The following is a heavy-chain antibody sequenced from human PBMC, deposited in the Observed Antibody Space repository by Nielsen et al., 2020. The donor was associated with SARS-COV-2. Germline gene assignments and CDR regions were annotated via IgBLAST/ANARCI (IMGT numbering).Heavy chain of an antibody. V-gene: IGHV4-34*01. CDR1: GFTFSSYE. Sequence: ESLKISCAASGFTFSSYEMNWIRQPPGKGLEWIGEINHSGSTNYNPSLKSRVTISVDTSKNQFSLKLSSVTAADTAVYYCARGRGTTGTTDFYYYGMDVWGQGTTVTVSS. CDR3: ARGRGTTGTTDFYYYGMDV. D-gene: IGHD1-1*01. J-gene: IGHJ6*02. CDR2: INHSGST.